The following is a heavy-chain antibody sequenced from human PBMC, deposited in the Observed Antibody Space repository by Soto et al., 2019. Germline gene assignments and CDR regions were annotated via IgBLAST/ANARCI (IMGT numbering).Heavy chain of an antibody. CDR3: PNPVPKTGTTFGF. CDR1: GFTFSNFA. V-gene: IGHV3-23*01. J-gene: IGHJ4*02. D-gene: IGHD1-1*01. CDR2: ISGSGDDT. Sequence: VGSLRLSCVASGFTFSNFAMAWVLQAPGEGLEWVSAISGSGDDTFYADSMKGRFTISRDNSKDTLYLQINSLRAEDTAVHYCPNPVPKTGTTFGFWGQGTLVTVSS.